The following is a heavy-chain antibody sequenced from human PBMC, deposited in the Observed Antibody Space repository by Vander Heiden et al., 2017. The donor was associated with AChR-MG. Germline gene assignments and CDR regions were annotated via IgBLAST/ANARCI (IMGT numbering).Heavy chain of an antibody. J-gene: IGHJ4*02. CDR3: ARAFGLSPRDY. CDR1: GFTFSSYE. D-gene: IGHD3-10*01. Sequence: EVQLVESGGGLVQPGGSLRLSCAASGFTFSSYEMNWVRQAPGKGLEWVSYISSSGSTIYYADSVKGRFTISRDNAKNSLYLQMNSLRAEDTAVYYCARAFGLSPRDYWGQGTLVTVSS. CDR2: ISSSGSTI. V-gene: IGHV3-48*03.